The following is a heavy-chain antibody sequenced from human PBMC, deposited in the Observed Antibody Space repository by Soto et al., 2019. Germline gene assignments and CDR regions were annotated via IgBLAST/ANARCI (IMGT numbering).Heavy chain of an antibody. V-gene: IGHV4-30-4*01. D-gene: IGHD1-26*01. CDR2: IYYSGST. CDR3: ASTGIVGARRGAFDI. Sequence: QVQLQESGPGLVKPSQTLSLTCTVSGGSISSGDYYWSWIRQPPGKGLEWIGYIYYSGSTYYNPSLRSRVTISVDTSKIQFSLKLSSVTAADTAVYYCASTGIVGARRGAFDIWGQGTMVTVSS. CDR1: GGSISSGDYY. J-gene: IGHJ3*02.